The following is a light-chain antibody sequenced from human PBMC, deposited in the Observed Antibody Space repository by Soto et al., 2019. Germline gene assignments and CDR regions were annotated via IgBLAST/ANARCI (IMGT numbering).Light chain of an antibody. J-gene: IGKJ1*01. Sequence: EIVLTQSPGPLSLSPGERATLSCRASQSISSSYLAWYQQKPGQAPRLLIYGASSRATGIQDRFSGSGSGTDFNLTISRLEPEDFAVYYCQQYGSSPWTFGQGTKVEIK. CDR1: QSISSSY. CDR3: QQYGSSPWT. V-gene: IGKV3-20*01. CDR2: GAS.